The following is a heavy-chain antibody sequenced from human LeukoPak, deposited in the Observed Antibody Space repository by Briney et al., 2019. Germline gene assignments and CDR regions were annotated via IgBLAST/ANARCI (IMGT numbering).Heavy chain of an antibody. CDR2: IYYSGNT. D-gene: IGHD4-17*01. J-gene: IGHJ4*02. CDR1: GVSISSSNSY. V-gene: IGHV4-39*07. Sequence: PSETLSLTCTVSGVSISSSNSYWGWIRQPPGKGLEWIGSIYYSGNTYYNASLKSQVSISIDTSKNQFSLKLSSVTAADTAVYYCAREGGATVTDYYFDYWGQGTLVVVSS. CDR3: AREGGATVTDYYFDY.